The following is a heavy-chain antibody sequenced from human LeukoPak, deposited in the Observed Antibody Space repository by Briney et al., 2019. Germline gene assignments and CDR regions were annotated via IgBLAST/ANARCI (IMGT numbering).Heavy chain of an antibody. CDR3: ARGDQWLVSYFDY. D-gene: IGHD6-19*01. J-gene: IGHJ4*02. V-gene: IGHV4-59*01. Sequence: SETLSLTCTVSGGSISSYYWSWIRQPPGKGLEWIGYNYYSGSTNYNPSLKSRVTISVDTSKNQFSLKLSSVTAADTAVYYCARGDQWLVSYFDYWGQGTLVTVSS. CDR1: GGSISSYY. CDR2: NYYSGST.